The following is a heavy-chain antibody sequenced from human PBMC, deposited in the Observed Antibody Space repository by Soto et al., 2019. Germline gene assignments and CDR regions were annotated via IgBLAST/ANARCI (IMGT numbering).Heavy chain of an antibody. CDR1: GFTFSSYS. CDR3: ARVGRPPLWFGELNRYHYYGMDV. CDR2: ISSSSSTI. J-gene: IGHJ6*02. Sequence: PGGSLRLSCAASGFTFSSYSMDWVRQAPGKGLEWVSYISSSSSTIYYADSVKGRFTISRDNAKNSLYLQMNSLRDEDTAVYYCARVGRPPLWFGELNRYHYYGMDVWGQGTTVTVSS. D-gene: IGHD3-10*01. V-gene: IGHV3-48*02.